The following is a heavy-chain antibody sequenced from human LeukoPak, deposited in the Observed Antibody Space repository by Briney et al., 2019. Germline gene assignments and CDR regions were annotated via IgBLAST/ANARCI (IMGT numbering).Heavy chain of an antibody. J-gene: IGHJ3*02. CDR2: IGYDGGDK. V-gene: IGHV3-30*02. CDR3: AKIRHYGSSFDAFDI. CDR1: VFTFSLYG. D-gene: IGHD3-10*01. Sequence: GGSLRLSCAASVFTFSLYGMHWVRQARGKGLAWVTFIGYDGGDKEAPDTVKGRFTISRDNSRNTLYLQMDRLRAEDTGVYFCAKIRHYGSSFDAFDIWGQGTMVSVSS.